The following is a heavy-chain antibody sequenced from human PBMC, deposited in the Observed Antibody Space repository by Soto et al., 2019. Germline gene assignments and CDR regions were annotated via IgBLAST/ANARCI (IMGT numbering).Heavy chain of an antibody. CDR3: ARDKITGLFDY. Sequence: SETLSRTCTVSGCAISSYYWSWIRQPPGKGLEWIGYIYYSGSTNYNPSLKSRVTISVDTSKNQFSLKLSSVTAADTAVYYCARDKITGLFDYWGQGTLVTVSS. D-gene: IGHD2-8*02. V-gene: IGHV4-59*12. CDR2: IYYSGST. J-gene: IGHJ4*02. CDR1: GCAISSYY.